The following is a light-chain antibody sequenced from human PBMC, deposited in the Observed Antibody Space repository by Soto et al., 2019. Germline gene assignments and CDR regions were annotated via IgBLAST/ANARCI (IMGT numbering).Light chain of an antibody. CDR2: DVS. Sequence: QSVLTQPRSVSGSPGQSVTISCTGTSSDVGGYNYVSWYQQHPGKAPKLMIYDVSKRPSGVPDRFSGSKSGNTASLTISGVQAEDEADYYCCSYAGSYTVYVFGTGTKVTVL. J-gene: IGLJ1*01. CDR3: CSYAGSYTVYV. V-gene: IGLV2-11*01. CDR1: SSDVGGYNY.